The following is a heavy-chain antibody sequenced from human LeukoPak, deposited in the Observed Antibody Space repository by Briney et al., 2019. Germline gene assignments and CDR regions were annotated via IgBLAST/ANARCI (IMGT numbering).Heavy chain of an antibody. CDR1: GQTLNEVS. CDR2: FDPEDFKT. D-gene: IGHD4-17*01. CDR3: ATSDGDYLQIRGNAFDL. V-gene: IGHV1-24*01. J-gene: IGHJ3*01. Sequence: ASVKVSCKISGQTLNEVSMHWMRQAPGKGLEWMGGFDPEDFKTIYAHKFQGRVTMTEDTSTDTAYMELRSLRSEDTALYYCATSDGDYLQIRGNAFDLWGQGTMVTASS.